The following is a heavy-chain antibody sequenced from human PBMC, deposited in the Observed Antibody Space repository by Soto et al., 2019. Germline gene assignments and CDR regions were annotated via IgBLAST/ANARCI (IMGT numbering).Heavy chain of an antibody. D-gene: IGHD5-12*01. Sequence: EVQLVDSGGGLVQPGRSLRLSCRGSGFTFGDYAVSWFRQGPGRGLEWVGFIRSKPYGGTTEYAASVRGRFTISRDDSRNIAYLQMNSLKTEDTAVYYCSRIKEYSGYADLDHWGQGTLVTVSS. CDR2: IRSKPYGGTT. CDR3: SRIKEYSGYADLDH. CDR1: GFTFGDYA. V-gene: IGHV3-49*03. J-gene: IGHJ5*02.